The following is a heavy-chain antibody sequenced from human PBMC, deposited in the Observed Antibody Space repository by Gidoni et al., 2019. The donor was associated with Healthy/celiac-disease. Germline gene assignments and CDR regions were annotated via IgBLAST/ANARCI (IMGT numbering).Heavy chain of an antibody. Sequence: QVQLQQWGAGLLKPSETLSLTCAVYGGSLSGYYWSWIRQPPGKGLEWIGEINHSGSTNYNPSLKSRVTISVDTSKNQFSLKLSSVTAADTAVYYCARGNKRIAVAGMGAFDIWGQGTMVTVSS. V-gene: IGHV4-34*01. CDR2: INHSGST. D-gene: IGHD6-19*01. CDR1: GGSLSGYY. J-gene: IGHJ3*02. CDR3: ARGNKRIAVAGMGAFDI.